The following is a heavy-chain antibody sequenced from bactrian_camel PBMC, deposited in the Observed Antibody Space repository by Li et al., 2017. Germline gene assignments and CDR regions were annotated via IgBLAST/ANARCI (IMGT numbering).Heavy chain of an antibody. J-gene: IGHJ7*01. CDR1: AYTGGPFY. V-gene: IGHV3S10*01. CDR2: ITSTGTI. Sequence: VQLVESGGGSVQAGGSLRLSCAASAYTGGPFYMAYFRQAAGQELEWIAGITSTGTIYYGPAMKGRATISRDNAKNTVYLQLNNLQREDTAMYYCVRDGMDLWGKGTQVTVS. D-gene: IGHD1*01.